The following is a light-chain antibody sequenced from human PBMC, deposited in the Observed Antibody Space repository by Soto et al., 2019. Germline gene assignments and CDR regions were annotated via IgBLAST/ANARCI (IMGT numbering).Light chain of an antibody. V-gene: IGKV1-9*01. CDR3: QQLFDSPIT. CDR1: QSISQY. J-gene: IGKJ5*01. CDR2: AAT. Sequence: DIQMTQSPSSLSASVGDRVTITCRASQSISQYVAWYQQKPGKAPKLLIYAATVLQGGVPSRFSGTGSATEFILTISSLQPEDFATYYCQQLFDSPITFGQGTRLEIK.